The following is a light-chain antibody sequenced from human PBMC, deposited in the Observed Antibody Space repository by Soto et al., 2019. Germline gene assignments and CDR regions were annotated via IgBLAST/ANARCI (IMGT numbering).Light chain of an antibody. CDR2: AAS. CDR1: QGINSW. V-gene: IGKV1-12*01. Sequence: DIQMTPYPSSVSASVGDRVTITCRASQGINSWLAWYQQKPGKAPNLLIYAASSLQSGVPSRFSGSGSGTDFTLTISSLQPEDFATYYCQQANSFPWTFGQGTKVDIK. CDR3: QQANSFPWT. J-gene: IGKJ1*01.